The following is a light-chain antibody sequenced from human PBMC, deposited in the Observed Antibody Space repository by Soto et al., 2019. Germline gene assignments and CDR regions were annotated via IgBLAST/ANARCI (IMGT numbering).Light chain of an antibody. CDR3: QSYDRSLRGV. V-gene: IGLV1-40*01. CDR2: GNS. CDR1: SSNIGAGYD. Sequence: SVLKQPPSVSGAPGQRVTISNTGSSSNIGAGYDVHWYQQLPGTAPKLLIYGNSNRPSGVPDRFSGSKSGTSASLAITGLQAEDEADYYCQSYDRSLRGVFGTGTKVTVL. J-gene: IGLJ1*01.